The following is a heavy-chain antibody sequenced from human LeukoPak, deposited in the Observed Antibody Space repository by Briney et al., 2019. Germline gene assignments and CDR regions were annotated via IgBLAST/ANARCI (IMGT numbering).Heavy chain of an antibody. J-gene: IGHJ4*02. Sequence: SETLSLTCTVSGGSISSGDYYWSWIRQPPGKGLEWIGYIYYSGSTYYNPSLKSRVTISVDTSKNQFSLKLSSVTAADTAVYYCARTYCSSTSCHLFDYWGQGTLVTVSS. D-gene: IGHD2-2*01. CDR2: IYYSGST. CDR3: ARTYCSSTSCHLFDY. V-gene: IGHV4-30-4*08. CDR1: GGSISSGDYY.